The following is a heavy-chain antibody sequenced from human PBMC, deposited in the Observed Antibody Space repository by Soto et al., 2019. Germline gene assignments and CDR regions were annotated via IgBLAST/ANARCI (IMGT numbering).Heavy chain of an antibody. CDR1: GGSFSGYY. D-gene: IGHD3-10*01. CDR2: INHSGST. J-gene: IGHJ3*02. Sequence: PSETLSLTCAVYGGSFSGYYWSWIRQPPGKGLEWIGEINHSGSTNYNPSLKSRVTISVDTSKNQFSLKLSSVTAADTAVYYCARVVTTMARGAFDIWGQGTMVTVSS. CDR3: ARVVTTMARGAFDI. V-gene: IGHV4-34*01.